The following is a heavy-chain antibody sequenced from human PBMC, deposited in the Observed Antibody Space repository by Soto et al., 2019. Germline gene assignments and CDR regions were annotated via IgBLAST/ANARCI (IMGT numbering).Heavy chain of an antibody. J-gene: IGHJ4*02. D-gene: IGHD4-17*01. Sequence: QVQLQESGPGLVKPSGTLSLTCAVSGASISNNNWWSWVRQSPGEGLEWIGEIHHIGRINNNPSLRSRVTISVDKSTNQFSLELTSVTAADTAVYYCTKNSFYALDYWGQGTLVTVSS. CDR3: TKNSFYALDY. CDR2: IHHIGRI. V-gene: IGHV4-4*02. CDR1: GASISNNNW.